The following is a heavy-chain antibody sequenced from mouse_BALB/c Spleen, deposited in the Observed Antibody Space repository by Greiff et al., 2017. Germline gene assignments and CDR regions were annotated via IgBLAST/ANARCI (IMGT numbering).Heavy chain of an antibody. V-gene: IGHV5-4*02. CDR3: ARDPFDY. Sequence: EVQLVESGGGLVKPGGSLKLSCAASGFTFSDYYMYWVRQTPEKRLEWVATISDGGSYTYYPDSVKGRFTISRDNAKNNLYLQMSSLKSEDTAMYYCARDPFDYWGQGTTLTVSS. J-gene: IGHJ2*01. CDR2: ISDGGSYT. CDR1: GFTFSDYY.